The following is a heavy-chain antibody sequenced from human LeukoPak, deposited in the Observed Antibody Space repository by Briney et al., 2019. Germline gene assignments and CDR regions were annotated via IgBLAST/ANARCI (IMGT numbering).Heavy chain of an antibody. CDR2: LFYGGST. CDR3: ARDLGLRYFDY. V-gene: IGHV4-39*07. CDR1: GASITTKNYF. J-gene: IGHJ4*02. Sequence: SETLSLTCSVSGASITTKNYFWAWIRQPPGKGLEWIGSLFYGGSTYFTPSLKSRVTFSIDASKNQFSLRVNSVTAADTAVYYCARDLGLRYFDYRGQGILVTVSS.